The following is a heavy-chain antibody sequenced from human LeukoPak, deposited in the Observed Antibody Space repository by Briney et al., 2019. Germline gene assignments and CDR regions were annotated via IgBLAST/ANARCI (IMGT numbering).Heavy chain of an antibody. D-gene: IGHD3-3*01. V-gene: IGHV3-21*01. CDR2: ISSSSSYI. J-gene: IGHJ5*02. CDR3: ARGIGSQLRSGWFDP. Sequence: GGSLRLSCAASGFTFSSYNMNWVRQAPGKGLEWVSSISSSSSYIYYADSVKGRFTISRDNAKNSLYLQMNSLRAEDTAVYYCARGIGSQLRSGWFDPWGQGTLVTVSS. CDR1: GFTFSSYN.